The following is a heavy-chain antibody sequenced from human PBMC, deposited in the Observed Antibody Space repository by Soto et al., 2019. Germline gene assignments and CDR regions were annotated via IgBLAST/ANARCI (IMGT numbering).Heavy chain of an antibody. J-gene: IGHJ5*02. V-gene: IGHV1-3*01. CDR2: INAGNGNT. Sequence: GASVKVSCKGSGYTFTSYAMHWVRQAPGQRLEWMGWINAGNGNTKYSQKFQGRVTITRDTSASTAYMELSSLRSEDTAVYYCARDXSRLRYFDWSPHRWFDPWGQGTLVTVSS. D-gene: IGHD3-9*01. CDR1: GYTFTSYA. CDR3: ARDXSRLRYFDWSPHRWFDP.